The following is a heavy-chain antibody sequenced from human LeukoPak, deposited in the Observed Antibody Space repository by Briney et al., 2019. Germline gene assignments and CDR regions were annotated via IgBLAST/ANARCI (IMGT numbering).Heavy chain of an antibody. CDR1: GYTFTGYY. J-gene: IGHJ4*02. Sequence: VASVKVSCTASGYTFTGYYMHWVRQAPGQGLEWMGWINPNSGGTNYAQKFQGRVTMTRDTSISTAYMELSRLRSDDTAVYYCARDETSSTSCFDYWGQGTLVTVSS. V-gene: IGHV1-2*02. CDR3: ARDETSSTSCFDY. CDR2: INPNSGGT. D-gene: IGHD2-2*01.